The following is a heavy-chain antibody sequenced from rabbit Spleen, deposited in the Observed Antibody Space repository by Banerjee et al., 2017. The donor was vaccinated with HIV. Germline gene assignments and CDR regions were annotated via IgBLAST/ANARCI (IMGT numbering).Heavy chain of an antibody. CDR3: ARDANSDVYFNL. CDR1: GFSLSNNYY. D-gene: IGHD6-1*01. Sequence: QSLQESGGGLVKPGGTLTLTCKASGFSLSNNYYMCWVRQAPGKGLEWIACIYGGSGSAYYASWARGRFTISKTSSTTVTLQMTSLTAADTATYFCARDANSDVYFNLWGPGTLVTVS. V-gene: IGHV1S40*01. J-gene: IGHJ4*01. CDR2: IYGGSGSA.